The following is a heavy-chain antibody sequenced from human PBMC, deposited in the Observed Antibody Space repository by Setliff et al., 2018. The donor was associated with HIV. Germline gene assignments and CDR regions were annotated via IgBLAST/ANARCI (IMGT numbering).Heavy chain of an antibody. J-gene: IGHJ4*02. CDR3: ARHRASSSGFPLDF. CDR2: INHSGNT. V-gene: IGHV4-39*01. D-gene: IGHD6-6*01. CDR1: GDSIGSNTFY. Sequence: SKTLSLTCSVYGDSIGSNTFYWGWLRQPPGKEPEWIGSINHSGNTYYYPSLKSRVTMSVDTSKNQFSLRLSSVTATDTAVYYCARHRASSSGFPLDFWGQGILVTVSS.